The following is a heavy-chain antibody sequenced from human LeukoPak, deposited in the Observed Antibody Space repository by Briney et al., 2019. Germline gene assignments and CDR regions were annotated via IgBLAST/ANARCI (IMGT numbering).Heavy chain of an antibody. CDR1: GFTVSSNY. D-gene: IGHD2/OR15-2a*01. Sequence: GGSLRLSCAASGFTVSSNYVSWVRQAPGKGLEWVSVIYSGGNTYYADSVKGRFTISRDNSKNTLYLQMNSLRAEDTAVYYCAKGNRGYYYYGMDVWGQGTTVTVSS. V-gene: IGHV3-53*01. CDR3: AKGNRGYYYYGMDV. J-gene: IGHJ6*02. CDR2: IYSGGNT.